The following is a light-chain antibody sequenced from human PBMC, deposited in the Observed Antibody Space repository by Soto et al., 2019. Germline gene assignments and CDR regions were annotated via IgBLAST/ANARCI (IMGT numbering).Light chain of an antibody. Sequence: QSVLTQPRSVSGSPGQSGTISCTGTSSDVGGYNYVSWYQQHPGKAPKLMIYDVSKRPSGVPDRFSGSKSGNTASLTISGLQAEDEADYYCCSYAGSYTFHVFGTGTKVTVL. CDR3: CSYAGSYTFHV. J-gene: IGLJ1*01. V-gene: IGLV2-11*01. CDR2: DVS. CDR1: SSDVGGYNY.